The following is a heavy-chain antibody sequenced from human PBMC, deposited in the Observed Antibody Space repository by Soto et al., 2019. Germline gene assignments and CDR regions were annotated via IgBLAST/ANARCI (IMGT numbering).Heavy chain of an antibody. D-gene: IGHD6-19*01. CDR2: ISPKSGGT. V-gene: IGHV1-2*02. Sequence: QVQVVQSGAEVKKPGASVKVSCEASGYTFIDYYMHWVRQAPGQGFEWMGRISPKSGGTNYAQKFQGRATMTGDTSLNTADMELSSLMSEDTAVYYCARPPGYISDWYYFDLWGQGALVTVSS. CDR3: ARPPGYISDWYYFDL. J-gene: IGHJ4*02. CDR1: GYTFIDYY.